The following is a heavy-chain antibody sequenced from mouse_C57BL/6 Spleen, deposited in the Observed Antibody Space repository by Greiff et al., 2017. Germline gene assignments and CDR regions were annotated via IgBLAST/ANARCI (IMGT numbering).Heavy chain of an antibody. CDR2: IDPENGDT. J-gene: IGHJ3*01. CDR1: GFNIKDDY. Sequence: DVKLQESGAELVRPGASVKLSCTASGFNIKDDYMHWVKQRPEQGLEWIGWIDPENGDTEYASKFQGKATITADTSSNTAYLQLSSLTSEDTAVYYCTNYYGSSPWFAYWGQGTLVTVSA. D-gene: IGHD1-1*01. V-gene: IGHV14-4*01. CDR3: TNYYGSSPWFAY.